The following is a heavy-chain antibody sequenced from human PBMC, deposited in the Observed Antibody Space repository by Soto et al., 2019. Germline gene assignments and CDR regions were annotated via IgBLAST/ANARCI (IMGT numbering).Heavy chain of an antibody. CDR3: ARVSGDGPFDY. D-gene: IGHD1-26*01. CDR2: VYSGANT. Sequence: GGSLRLSCAASGFTVSSNYMSWVRQAPGKGLEWVSIVYSGANTFYADSVKGRFTISRDNSKNTLYLQMNGLRAEATAVYYCARVSGDGPFDYWGQGTLVTVSS. CDR1: GFTVSSNY. J-gene: IGHJ4*02. V-gene: IGHV3-53*01.